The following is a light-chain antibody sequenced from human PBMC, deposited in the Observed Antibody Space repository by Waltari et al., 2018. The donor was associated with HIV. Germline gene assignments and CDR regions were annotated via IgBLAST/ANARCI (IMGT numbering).Light chain of an antibody. CDR3: LLSYFGVRV. Sequence: QVVVTQEPSLSVSPGGTVTVTCAPVAGTVSRNHSTHWFQLKPGQAPLTLIYDTEKRHPWTPGRFAGSLIGGRAALMLAGALPDDEADYYCLLSYFGVRVFGGGTKLTV. J-gene: IGLJ3*02. CDR1: AGTVSRNHS. V-gene: IGLV7-46*01. CDR2: DTE.